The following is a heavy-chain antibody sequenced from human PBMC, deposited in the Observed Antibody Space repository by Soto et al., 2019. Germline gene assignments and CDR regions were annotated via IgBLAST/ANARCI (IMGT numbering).Heavy chain of an antibody. CDR2: IYYSGST. J-gene: IGHJ5*02. CDR3: AIASYYYDSSGYYLSWFDP. CDR1: EGNIINRDYC. D-gene: IGHD3-22*01. V-gene: IGHV4-30-4*08. Sequence: LSYTVCEGNIINRDYCWIWKRKPPGKGLEWIGYIYYSGSTYYNPSLKSRVTISVDTSKNQFSLKLSSVTAADTAVYYCAIASYYYDSSGYYLSWFDPWCKGILVTVSS.